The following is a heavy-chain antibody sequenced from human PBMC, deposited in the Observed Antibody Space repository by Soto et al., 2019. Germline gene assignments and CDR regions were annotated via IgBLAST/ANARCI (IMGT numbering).Heavy chain of an antibody. CDR3: ARARGFDYGGNSGFNDY. Sequence: QVQLQESGPGLVKPSQTLSLTCTVSRGSISSGGYYWSWIRQHPGKGLEWIGYIYYSGSTYYNPSLKSRVTISVDTSKNQFSLKLSSVTAADTAVYYCARARGFDYGGNSGFNDYWGQGTLVTVSS. J-gene: IGHJ4*02. CDR1: RGSISSGGYY. V-gene: IGHV4-31*03. CDR2: IYYSGST. D-gene: IGHD4-17*01.